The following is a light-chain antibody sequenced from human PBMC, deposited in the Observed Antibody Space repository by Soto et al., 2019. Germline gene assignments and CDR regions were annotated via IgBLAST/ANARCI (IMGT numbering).Light chain of an antibody. V-gene: IGLV2-14*01. Sequence: QSALTQPASVSGSPGQSITISCTGTSSDVGAYKYVSWYQQHPGKAPKLMIYDVTNRPSGVSNRFSGSKSGNTASLTISGLHAEDEADYYCSSYTSGSPLVFGGGTKLTVL. J-gene: IGLJ2*01. CDR2: DVT. CDR1: SSDVGAYKY. CDR3: SSYTSGSPLV.